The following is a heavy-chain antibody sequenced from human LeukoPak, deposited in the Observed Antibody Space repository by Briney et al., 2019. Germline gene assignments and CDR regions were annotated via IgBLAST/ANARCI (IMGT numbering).Heavy chain of an antibody. V-gene: IGHV3-21*01. CDR2: ITSTGSYI. CDR1: GFSFSGYS. D-gene: IGHD2-21*02. Sequence: PGGSLRLSCAASGFSFSGYSMNWVRQAPGKGLEWVASITSTGSYIFYADSVKGRFTISRDNAKNSLYLQTNSLRAEDTSLYYCARRVVTGIDVFDIWGQGTMVAVSS. J-gene: IGHJ3*02. CDR3: ARRVVTGIDVFDI.